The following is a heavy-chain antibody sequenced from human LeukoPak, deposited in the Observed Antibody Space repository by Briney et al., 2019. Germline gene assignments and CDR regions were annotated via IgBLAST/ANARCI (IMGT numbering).Heavy chain of an antibody. J-gene: IGHJ4*02. D-gene: IGHD2-15*01. CDR3: AKEACGGRCHSDYFDY. CDR1: GFTFSTYG. V-gene: IGHV3-30*18. CDR2: ISYDGRSK. Sequence: PGGSLRLSCAASGFTFSTYGMHWVRQAPGKGLEWVAVISYDGRSKYYADSAKGRFTISRDNSKNTLYLQMNSLRAEDTAVYYCAKEACGGRCHSDYFDYWGQGTLVTVST.